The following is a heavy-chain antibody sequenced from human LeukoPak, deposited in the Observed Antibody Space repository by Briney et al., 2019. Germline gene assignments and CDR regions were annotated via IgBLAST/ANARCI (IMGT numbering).Heavy chain of an antibody. CDR3: ARHLTMITVPRDAFDI. J-gene: IGHJ3*02. Sequence: HGESLKISCKGSGYSFTSYWIGWVRQMPGKGLEWMGVIYPGDSDTRYSPSFQGQVTIPADKSISTAYLQWSGLKASDTAMYYCARHLTMITVPRDAFDIWGQGTMVTVSS. CDR1: GYSFTSYW. V-gene: IGHV5-51*01. CDR2: IYPGDSDT. D-gene: IGHD3-16*01.